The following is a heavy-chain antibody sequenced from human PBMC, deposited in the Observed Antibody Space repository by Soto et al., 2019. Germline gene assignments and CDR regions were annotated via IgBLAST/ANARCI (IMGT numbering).Heavy chain of an antibody. D-gene: IGHD3-22*01. J-gene: IGHJ4*02. CDR3: ARQAYHYDTYSFGY. CDR2: IYPSNSET. CDR1: GYTFTSDW. Sequence: GESLKISCKASGYTFTSDWIGWVGQMPGKGLEWMGIIYPSNSETRFSPSFQGQVTLSADKSIFTAYLQWSSLKASDTAIYYCARQAYHYDTYSFGYWGQGTLVTVSS. V-gene: IGHV5-51*01.